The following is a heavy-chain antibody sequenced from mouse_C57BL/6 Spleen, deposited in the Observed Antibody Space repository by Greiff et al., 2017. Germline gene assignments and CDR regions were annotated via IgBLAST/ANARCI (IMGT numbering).Heavy chain of an antibody. D-gene: IGHD1-3*01. CDR2: IYPGDGDT. J-gene: IGHJ2*01. V-gene: IGHV1-80*01. Sequence: VQLQQSGAELVKPGASVKISCKASGYAFSSYWMNWVKQRPGKGLEWIGQIYPGDGDTNYNGKFKGKATLTADKSSSPADMQLSSLTSEDSAVYFCARGEWEERGGDYWGQGTTLTVSS. CDR1: GYAFSSYW. CDR3: ARGEWEERGGDY.